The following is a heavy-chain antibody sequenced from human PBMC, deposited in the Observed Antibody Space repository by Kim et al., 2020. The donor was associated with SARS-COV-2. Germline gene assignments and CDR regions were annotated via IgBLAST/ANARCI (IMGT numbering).Heavy chain of an antibody. J-gene: IGHJ4*02. CDR2: INTSGGRT. CDR3: ARVLSLVVWDH. D-gene: IGHD2-15*01. Sequence: ASVKVPCKASGYTFTSHYVVWLRQAPGQGLEWMALINTSGGRTTYAQKFQGRVTVTTDTSTSTVYMNLGSLRSEDTAVYYCARVLSLVVWDHWGQGTLVT. V-gene: IGHV1-46*01. CDR1: GYTFTSHY.